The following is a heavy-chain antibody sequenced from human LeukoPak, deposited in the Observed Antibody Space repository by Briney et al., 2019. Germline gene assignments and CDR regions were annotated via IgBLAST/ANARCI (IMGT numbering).Heavy chain of an antibody. Sequence: PGGSLRLSCAASGFTFSNFWMNWVRQAPGKGLEWVANIKQDGSVKHYVDSVKGRFTISRDNTRNSLYLQMNSLRAEDTAMYYCARSRGGGITVFGAPRPAFDPWGQGTLVTVSS. CDR1: GFTFSNFW. CDR2: IKQDGSVK. D-gene: IGHD3-3*01. V-gene: IGHV3-7*01. CDR3: ARSRGGGITVFGAPRPAFDP. J-gene: IGHJ5*02.